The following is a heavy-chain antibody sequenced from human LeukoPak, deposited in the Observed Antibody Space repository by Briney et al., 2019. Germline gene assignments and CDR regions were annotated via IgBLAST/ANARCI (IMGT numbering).Heavy chain of an antibody. Sequence: GGSLRLSCAASGFTFDDYAMHWVRQAPGKGLEWVSGISWNSGSIGYADSVKGRFTISRDNAKNSLYLQMNSLRAEDTALYYCAKDTVIRFGEPSVFDYWGQGTLVTVSS. CDR3: AKDTVIRFGEPSVFDY. D-gene: IGHD3-10*01. J-gene: IGHJ4*02. V-gene: IGHV3-9*01. CDR2: ISWNSGSI. CDR1: GFTFDDYA.